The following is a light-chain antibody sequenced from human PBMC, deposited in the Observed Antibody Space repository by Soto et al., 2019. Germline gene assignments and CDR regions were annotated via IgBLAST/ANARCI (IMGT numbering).Light chain of an antibody. Sequence: IQLTQSPSSLSATVGDRVPITCRASQDISRALAWYQQKPGKAPNLLISPASNLRSGVPSRFSGSGSGTDFTLTINGMQPEDFATYWCQQLYGYPLTFGGGTKVDIK. CDR2: PAS. V-gene: IGKV1-9*01. CDR3: QQLYGYPLT. J-gene: IGKJ4*01. CDR1: QDISRA.